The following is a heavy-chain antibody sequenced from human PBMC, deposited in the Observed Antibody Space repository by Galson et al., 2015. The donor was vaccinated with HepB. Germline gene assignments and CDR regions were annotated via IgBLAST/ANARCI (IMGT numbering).Heavy chain of an antibody. V-gene: IGHV1-69*01. D-gene: IGHD2-2*01. CDR3: ARGPVVVVPAATPWFDY. J-gene: IGHJ4*02. CDR1: GGTFSSYA. Sequence: SCKASGGTFSSYAISWVRQAPGQGLEWMGGIIPIFGTANYAQKFQGRVTITADESTSTAYMELSSLRSEGTAVYYCARGPVVVVPAATPWFDYWGQGTLVTVSS. CDR2: IIPIFGTA.